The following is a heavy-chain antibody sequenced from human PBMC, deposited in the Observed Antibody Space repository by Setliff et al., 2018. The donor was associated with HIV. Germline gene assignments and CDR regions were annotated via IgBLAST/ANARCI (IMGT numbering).Heavy chain of an antibody. CDR1: GDSITNSMHY. D-gene: IGHD2-15*01. V-gene: IGHV4-39*07. J-gene: IGHJ4*02. CDR3: ARVDRCSGGSCYFIDY. Sequence: PSETLSLTCTVSGDSITNSMHYWSWIRQPPGKGLEFIGSIHYNDGKTYYNPSLRSRVIVSVDTSKNEFSLKVSSVAAADTAVYYCARVDRCSGGSCYFIDYWGQGTLVTVSS. CDR2: IHYNDGKT.